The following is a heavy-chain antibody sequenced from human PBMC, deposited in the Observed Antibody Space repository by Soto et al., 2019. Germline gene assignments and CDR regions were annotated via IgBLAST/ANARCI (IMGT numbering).Heavy chain of an antibody. V-gene: IGHV4-34*01. CDR1: GGSFSRYY. CDR3: LRLWRGERPPVY. CDR2: INHSGST. D-gene: IGHD3-10*01. Sequence: SETLSLTCAVYGGSFSRYYWSWIRQPPGKGLEWIGEINHSGSTNYNPSLKSRVTISVDTSKNQCSLKLRSVTAADTAVYYCLRLWRGERPPVYWGQGTLVTVSS. J-gene: IGHJ4*02.